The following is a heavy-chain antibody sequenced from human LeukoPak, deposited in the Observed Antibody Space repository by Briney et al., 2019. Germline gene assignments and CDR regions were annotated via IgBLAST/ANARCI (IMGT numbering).Heavy chain of an antibody. CDR3: AREEYYDSSGYYQLSLFDY. V-gene: IGHV4-4*07. CDR1: GGSISSYY. J-gene: IGHJ4*02. Sequence: SETLSLTCTVSGGSISSYYWSWIRQPAGKGLEWIGRIYTSGSTNYNPSLKSRVTMSVDTSKNQFSLKLSSVTAADTAVYYCAREEYYDSSGYYQLSLFDYWGQGTLVTVSS. CDR2: IYTSGST. D-gene: IGHD3-22*01.